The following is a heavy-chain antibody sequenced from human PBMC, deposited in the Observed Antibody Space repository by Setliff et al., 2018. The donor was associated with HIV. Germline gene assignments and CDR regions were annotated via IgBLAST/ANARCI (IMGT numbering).Heavy chain of an antibody. Sequence: GGSLRLSCAASGFTFSSYWMRWVRQAPGMGLEWVADIKSDGSEKYYVDSVKGRFTISRDNSKNTLYLQMNSLRTEDTALYYCAKDKANVAVAGTLDYWGQGTLVTVSS. CDR2: IKSDGSEK. V-gene: IGHV3-7*03. CDR1: GFTFSSYW. D-gene: IGHD6-19*01. J-gene: IGHJ4*02. CDR3: AKDKANVAVAGTLDY.